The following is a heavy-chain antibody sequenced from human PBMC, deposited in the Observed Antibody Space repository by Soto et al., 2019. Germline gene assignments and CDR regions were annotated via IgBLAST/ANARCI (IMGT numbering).Heavy chain of an antibody. CDR3: ARQPRYYYYYMDF. CDR2: ILYSGST. CDR1: GGSISTYY. J-gene: IGHJ6*03. V-gene: IGHV4-59*08. Sequence: PSETLSLTCTVSGGSISTYYWSWIRQPPGKGLEWIGYILYSGSTNYNPSFKSRVTMSVDTSKNQFSLKLSSVTAADTAVYYCARQPRYYYYYMDFRGKGTTVTVSS.